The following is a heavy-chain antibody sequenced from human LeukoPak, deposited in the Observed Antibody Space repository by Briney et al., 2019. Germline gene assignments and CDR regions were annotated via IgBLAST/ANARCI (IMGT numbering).Heavy chain of an antibody. V-gene: IGHV3-33*01. CDR3: ATDAGSSPFDY. CDR2: IWSDGSTK. Sequence: PGGSLRLSCAASGFTFSSYGMHWVRQAPGKGLEWVAVIWSDGSTKNYADSVKGRFTISRDNSKNTLYLQMNSLRAEDTAVYYCATDAGSSPFDYWGQGTLVTVSS. J-gene: IGHJ4*02. CDR1: GFTFSSYG. D-gene: IGHD1-26*01.